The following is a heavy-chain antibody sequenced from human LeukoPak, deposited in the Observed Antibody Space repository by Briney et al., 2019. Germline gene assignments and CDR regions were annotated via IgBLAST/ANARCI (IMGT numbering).Heavy chain of an antibody. CDR2: ISYDGSNK. CDR1: GFTFSSYW. CDR3: ARDLGALTYYFDY. V-gene: IGHV3-30-3*01. Sequence: GGSLRLSCAASGFTFSSYWMHWVRQAPGKGLEWVAVISYDGSNKYYADSVKGRFTISRDNSKNTLYLQMNSLRAEDTAVYYCARDLGALTYYFDYWGQGTLVTVSS. J-gene: IGHJ4*02.